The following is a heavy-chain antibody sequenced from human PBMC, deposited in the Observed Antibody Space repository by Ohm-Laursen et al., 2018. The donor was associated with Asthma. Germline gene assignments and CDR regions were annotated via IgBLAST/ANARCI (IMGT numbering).Heavy chain of an antibody. D-gene: IGHD6-19*01. Sequence: SLRLSCSASGYTFSRYSIHWVRQIPGKGLEWVASISTASSFIYYADSVKGRFTISRDNSKNTLYLQMNSLRAEDTAVYYCAKERKQWLAFDYWGQGTLVTVSS. CDR3: AKERKQWLAFDY. V-gene: IGHV3-21*04. CDR1: GYTFSRYS. CDR2: ISTASSFI. J-gene: IGHJ4*02.